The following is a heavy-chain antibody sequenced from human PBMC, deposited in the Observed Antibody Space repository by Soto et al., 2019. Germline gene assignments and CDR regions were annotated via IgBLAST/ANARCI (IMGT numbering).Heavy chain of an antibody. CDR3: ARLGYCSGGSCYSTHYYYYYMDV. V-gene: IGHV4-59*08. Sequence: SETLSLTCTVSGGSISSYYWSWIRQPPGKGLEWIGYIYYSGSTNYNPSLKSRVTISVDTSKNQFSLKLSSVTAADTAVYYCARLGYCSGGSCYSTHYYYYYMDVWGKGTTVTVS. D-gene: IGHD2-15*01. J-gene: IGHJ6*03. CDR1: GGSISSYY. CDR2: IYYSGST.